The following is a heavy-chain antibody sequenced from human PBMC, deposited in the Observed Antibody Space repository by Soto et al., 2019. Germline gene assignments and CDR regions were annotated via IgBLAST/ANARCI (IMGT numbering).Heavy chain of an antibody. J-gene: IGHJ5*02. CDR1: GYTLTELS. Sequence: ASVKVSCKVSGYTLTELSMYWVRQAPGKGLEWMGGFDPEDGETIYAQKFQGRVTMTEDTSTDTASMELSSLRSEDTAVYYCVTRAPGSYSHNWFDPWGQGTLVTVSS. CDR2: FDPEDGET. CDR3: VTRAPGSYSHNWFDP. V-gene: IGHV1-24*01. D-gene: IGHD1-26*01.